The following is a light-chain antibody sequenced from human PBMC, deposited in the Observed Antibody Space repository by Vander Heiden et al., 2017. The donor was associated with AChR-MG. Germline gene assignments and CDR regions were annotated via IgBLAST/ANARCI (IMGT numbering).Light chain of an antibody. Sequence: SYELTQPPSVSVSPGHTASITCSGDKLGDKYACWYQQKPGQSPVLVIYQDDKRPSGIPERFSGSNSGNTATLTISGTQAMDEADYYCQAWDSTTVVVGGGNKLNVL. CDR3: QAWDSTTVV. J-gene: IGLJ2*01. V-gene: IGLV3-1*01. CDR2: QDD. CDR1: KLGDKY.